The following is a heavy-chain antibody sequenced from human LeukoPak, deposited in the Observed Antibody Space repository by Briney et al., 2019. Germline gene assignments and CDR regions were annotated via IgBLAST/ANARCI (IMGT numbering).Heavy chain of an antibody. D-gene: IGHD3-3*01. Sequence: GASVKVSCKASGYTFTSYGISWVRQATGQGLEWMGWMNPNSGNTGYAQKFQGRVTMTRNTSISTAYMELSSLRSEDTAVYYCARQIGFGVVIIRSSRHYYGMDVWGQGTTVTVSS. CDR1: GYTFTSYG. V-gene: IGHV1-8*02. CDR2: MNPNSGNT. CDR3: ARQIGFGVVIIRSSRHYYGMDV. J-gene: IGHJ6*02.